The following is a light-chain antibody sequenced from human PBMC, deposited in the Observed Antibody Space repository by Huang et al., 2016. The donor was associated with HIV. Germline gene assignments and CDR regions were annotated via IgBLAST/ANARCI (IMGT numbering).Light chain of an antibody. J-gene: IGKJ1*01. CDR2: LAS. CDR1: QSVYASSTSKDY. V-gene: IGKV4-1*01. Sequence: DIIMSQSPESLTVSLGERATLNCRSSQSVYASSTSKDYMAWFQQKPGHPPKLPLFLASSREVGVPDRFSGSGSGTHFTLTIANLQPEDAAIYYCQQYYSLPQTFGQGTRV. CDR3: QQYYSLPQT.